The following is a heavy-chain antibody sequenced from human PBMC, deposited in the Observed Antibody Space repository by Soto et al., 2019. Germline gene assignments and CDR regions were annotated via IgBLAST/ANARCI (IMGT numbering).Heavy chain of an antibody. Sequence: SETLSLTCTVSGGSISSYYWSWIRQPPGKGLEWIGYIYYSGSTNYNPSLKSRVTISVDTSKNQFSLKLSSVTAADTAVYYCARSRNPSDAFDIWGQGTMVTVSS. CDR1: GGSISSYY. J-gene: IGHJ3*02. CDR3: ARSRNPSDAFDI. V-gene: IGHV4-59*01. CDR2: IYYSGST.